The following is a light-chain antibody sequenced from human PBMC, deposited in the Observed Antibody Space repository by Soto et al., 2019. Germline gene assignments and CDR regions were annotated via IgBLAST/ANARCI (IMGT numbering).Light chain of an antibody. J-gene: IGKJ1*01. V-gene: IGKV3-20*01. CDR3: QQYGSSPPTT. Sequence: EIVLTQSPGTLSLSPGERATLSCRASQSVSSSYLAWYQQKPGQAPRLLIYGASSRATGIPDRFSGSGSGTDFTLTISRLGPEDVAVYYCQQYGSSPPTTFGQGTKVEIK. CDR2: GAS. CDR1: QSVSSSY.